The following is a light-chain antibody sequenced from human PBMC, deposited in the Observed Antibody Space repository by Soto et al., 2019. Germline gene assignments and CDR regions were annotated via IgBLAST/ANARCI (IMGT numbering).Light chain of an antibody. Sequence: EIVLTQSPGTLSLYPGERATLSCRASQSVSSNLAWYQQKPGQAPSLLIYGASRRATGIPDRFSGSGSGTDFTLTISRLEPEDFAVYYCQQYGSSPSTFGGGTKVDIK. CDR1: QSVSSN. CDR2: GAS. CDR3: QQYGSSPST. J-gene: IGKJ4*02. V-gene: IGKV3-20*01.